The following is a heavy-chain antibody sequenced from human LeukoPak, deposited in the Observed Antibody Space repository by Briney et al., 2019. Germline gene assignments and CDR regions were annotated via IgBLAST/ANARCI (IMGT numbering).Heavy chain of an antibody. J-gene: IGHJ5*02. Sequence: ASVKVSCKASGYTFTSYAMNWVRQATGQGLEWMGWMNPNSGNTGYAQKFQGRVTITRNTSISTAYMELSSLRSEDTAVYYCARADYYESGFDPWGQGTLVTVSS. CDR1: GYTFTSYA. CDR2: MNPNSGNT. CDR3: ARADYYESGFDP. V-gene: IGHV1-8*03. D-gene: IGHD1-26*01.